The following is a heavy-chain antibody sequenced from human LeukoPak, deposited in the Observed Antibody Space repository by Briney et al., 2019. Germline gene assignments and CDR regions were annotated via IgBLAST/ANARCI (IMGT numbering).Heavy chain of an antibody. CDR3: AKSCSSTSCYVGYYYYYYMDV. Sequence: GGSLRLSCAASGLTFSSYAMSWVRQAPGKGLEWVSAISGSGGSTYYADSVKGRFTISRDNSKNTLYLQMNSLRAEDTAVYYCAKSCSSTSCYVGYYYYYYMDVWGKGTTVTVSS. CDR1: GLTFSSYA. D-gene: IGHD2-2*01. CDR2: ISGSGGST. V-gene: IGHV3-23*01. J-gene: IGHJ6*03.